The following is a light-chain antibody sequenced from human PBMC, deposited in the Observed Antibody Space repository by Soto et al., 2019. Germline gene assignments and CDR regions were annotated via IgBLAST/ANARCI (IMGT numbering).Light chain of an antibody. CDR2: GVT. CDR1: SSDVENYDL. CDR3: CSYAGENSWV. Sequence: QSALTQPASVSGSPGQSITVSCTGTSSDVENYDLVSWYQQHQGQAPKVIIYGVTKRPSGVSNRFSGKRSGNTASLTISGLQAEDEAEYFCCSYAGENSWVFGGGTKVTVL. J-gene: IGLJ3*02. V-gene: IGLV2-23*02.